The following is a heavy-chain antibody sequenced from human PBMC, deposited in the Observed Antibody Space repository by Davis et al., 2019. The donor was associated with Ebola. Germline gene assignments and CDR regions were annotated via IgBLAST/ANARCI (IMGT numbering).Heavy chain of an antibody. V-gene: IGHV4-61*09. J-gene: IGHJ4*02. Sequence: PSETLSLTCTVSGGSISSGSYYWSWIRQSAGAGLEWIGHIYTSGSTNYNPSLKSRVTISADTSKKQFSLNLSSVTAADTAVYFCSRFGEGAYWGQGTLVTVSS. CDR2: IYTSGST. CDR1: GGSISSGSYY. CDR3: SRFGEGAY. D-gene: IGHD2-21*01.